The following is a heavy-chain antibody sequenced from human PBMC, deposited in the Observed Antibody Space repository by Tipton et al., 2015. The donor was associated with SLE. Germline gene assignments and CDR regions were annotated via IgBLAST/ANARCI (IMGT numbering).Heavy chain of an antibody. CDR1: GGSINNYY. D-gene: IGHD2-2*01. J-gene: IGHJ4*02. V-gene: IGHV4-59*01. CDR2: IFYSGST. CDR3: ARERYCSGASCYAPDY. Sequence: TLSLTCTVSGGSINNYYWNWIRQPPGKGLEWIGYIFYSGSTNYNPSLKSRVTISVDTSKNQFSLKLKSVTAADSAVYYCARERYCSGASCYAPDYWGQGTLVTVSS.